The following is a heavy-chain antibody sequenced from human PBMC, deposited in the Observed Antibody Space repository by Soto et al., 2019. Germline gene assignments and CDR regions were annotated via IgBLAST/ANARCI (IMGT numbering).Heavy chain of an antibody. CDR2: INAGNGNT. Sequence: QVQLVQSGAEVKKPGASVKVSCKASGYTFTSYAMHWVRQAPGQRLEWMGWINAGNGNTKYSQKFQGRVTITRDTAASTAYMELSRLRSEDTAVYYCARVPGLGKIVVVPAAMEYYYYGMDVWGQGTTVTVSS. V-gene: IGHV1-3*01. CDR1: GYTFTSYA. J-gene: IGHJ6*02. D-gene: IGHD2-2*01. CDR3: ARVPGLGKIVVVPAAMEYYYYGMDV.